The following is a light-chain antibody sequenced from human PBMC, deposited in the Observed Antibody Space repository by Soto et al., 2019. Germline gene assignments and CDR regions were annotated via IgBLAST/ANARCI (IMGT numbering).Light chain of an antibody. CDR2: KAS. Sequence: DIQMTQSPSTLSESVGDRVTITCRASQSISSWLAWYQQKPGKAPKLLFYKASSLESGFPSRFSGSGSGTAFTISISSLQPDDFATYYCQQSNSYSWTFGQGTKVA. V-gene: IGKV1-5*03. CDR1: QSISSW. CDR3: QQSNSYSWT. J-gene: IGKJ1*01.